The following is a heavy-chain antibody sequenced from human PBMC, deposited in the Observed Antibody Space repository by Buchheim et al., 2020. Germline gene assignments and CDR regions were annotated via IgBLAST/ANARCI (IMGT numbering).Heavy chain of an antibody. CDR3: TRAWGTGSYSGY. V-gene: IGHV3-7*01. D-gene: IGHD3-10*01. CDR1: GFTFSNYW. Sequence: EVQLVESGGGLVQPGGSLRLSCAASGFTFSNYWMSWVRQAPGKGLEWVANIKQDGSEKYYVDSLKSRFTISRDNAKNSLYLQMSSRRVEDTAVYYCTRAWGTGSYSGYWGQGT. CDR2: IKQDGSEK. J-gene: IGHJ4*02.